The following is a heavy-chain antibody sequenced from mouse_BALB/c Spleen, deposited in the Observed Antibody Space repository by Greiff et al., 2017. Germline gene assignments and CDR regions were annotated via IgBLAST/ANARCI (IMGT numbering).Heavy chain of an antibody. CDR2: ILPGSGST. J-gene: IGHJ3*01. D-gene: IGHD2-2*01. V-gene: IGHV1-9*01. CDR1: GYTFTSYW. Sequence: QVQLKESGAELAKPGASVKMSCKASGYTFTSYWMHWVKQRPGHGLEWIGEILPGSGSTNYNEKFKGKATFTADTSSNTAYMQLSSLTSEDSAVYYCARDDYGYSGFAYWGQGTLVTVSA. CDR3: ARDDYGYSGFAY.